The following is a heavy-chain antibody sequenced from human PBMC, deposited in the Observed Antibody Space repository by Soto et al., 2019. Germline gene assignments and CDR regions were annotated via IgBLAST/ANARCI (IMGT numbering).Heavy chain of an antibody. CDR2: MSYAGSNE. Sequence: QVQLVDAGGGVVQPGRSLRLSCAASGFTFSHYAMHWVRQAPGKGLEWVALMSYAGSNEYYADSVKGRFTISRDNSKNTLYRQMNSLRAEDRAVYYCAKDGSHNFDYWGQGTLVTFSS. V-gene: IGHV3-30*18. CDR3: AKDGSHNFDY. J-gene: IGHJ4*02. CDR1: GFTFSHYA. D-gene: IGHD1-26*01.